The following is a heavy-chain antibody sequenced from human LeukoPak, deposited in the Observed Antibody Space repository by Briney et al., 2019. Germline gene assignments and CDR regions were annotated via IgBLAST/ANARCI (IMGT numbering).Heavy chain of an antibody. CDR2: IKQDGSEK. CDR3: ASGATLISV. Sequence: GGSLRLSCAASGFTFRNYWMSWVRQAPGKGLEWVANIKQDGSEKNYVDSVKGRFTISRDNAKNSLYLQMNSLRAEDTAVYYCASGATLISVWGQGTTVTVSS. V-gene: IGHV3-7*01. D-gene: IGHD1-26*01. J-gene: IGHJ6*02. CDR1: GFTFRNYW.